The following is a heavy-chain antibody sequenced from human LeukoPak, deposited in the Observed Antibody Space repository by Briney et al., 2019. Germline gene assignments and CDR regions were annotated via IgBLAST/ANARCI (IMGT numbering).Heavy chain of an antibody. CDR3: ARDSRVGATDY. V-gene: IGHV3-48*04. D-gene: IGHD1-26*01. J-gene: IGHJ4*02. CDR2: ISSSSSTI. CDR1: GFTFSSYS. Sequence: GGSLRLSCAASGFTFSSYSMNWVRQAPGKGLEWVSYISSSSSTIYYADSVKGRFTISRDNAKNSLYLQMNSLRAEDTAMYYCARDSRVGATDYWGQGTLVTVSS.